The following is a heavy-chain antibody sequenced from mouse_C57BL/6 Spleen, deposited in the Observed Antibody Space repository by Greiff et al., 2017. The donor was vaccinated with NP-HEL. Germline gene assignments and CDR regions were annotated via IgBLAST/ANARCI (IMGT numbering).Heavy chain of an antibody. V-gene: IGHV1-85*01. CDR1: GYTFTSYD. CDR2: IYPRDGST. J-gene: IGHJ1*03. Sequence: QVQLQQSGPELVKPGASVKLSCKASGYTFTSYDINWVKQRPGQGLEWIGWIYPRDGSTKYNEKFKGKATLTVDTSSSTAYMELHSLTSEDSAVYFCAREAFITTVVATRYFDVWGTGTTVTVSS. CDR3: AREAFITTVVATRYFDV. D-gene: IGHD1-1*01.